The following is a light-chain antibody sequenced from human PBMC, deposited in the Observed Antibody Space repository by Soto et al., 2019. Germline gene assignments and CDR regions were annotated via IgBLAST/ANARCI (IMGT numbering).Light chain of an antibody. V-gene: IGKV1-5*01. CDR2: DVS. J-gene: IGKJ4*01. Sequence: DIPMTQSPSTLSASVGDRVTITCRASQTLSSWLAWYQQKPVKTPKLLIYDVSTLESGVPSRFSGSGSGTEFTLTISSLQPDDFATYYCQQYNSYSLTFGGGTKVEIK. CDR1: QTLSSW. CDR3: QQYNSYSLT.